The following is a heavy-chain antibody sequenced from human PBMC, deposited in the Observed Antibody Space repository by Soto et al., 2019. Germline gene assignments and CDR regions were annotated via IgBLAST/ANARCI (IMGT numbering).Heavy chain of an antibody. D-gene: IGHD3-22*01. Sequence: SETLSLTCAVSGYSISSGYYLGWIRQPPGKGLEWIGSIYHSGSTYYNPSLKSRVTISVDTSKNQFSLKLSSVTAADTAVYYCAKTTYYYDSSGYIVWGQGTLVTVSS. V-gene: IGHV4-38-2*01. CDR2: IYHSGST. CDR3: AKTTYYYDSSGYIV. J-gene: IGHJ4*02. CDR1: GYSISSGYY.